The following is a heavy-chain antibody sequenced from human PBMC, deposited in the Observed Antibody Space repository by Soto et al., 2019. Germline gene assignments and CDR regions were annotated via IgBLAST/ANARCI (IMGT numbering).Heavy chain of an antibody. CDR2: ISGSGGST. Sequence: GGSLRLSCAASGFTFSSYAMSWVRQAPGKGLEWVSAISGSGGSTYYAESVKGRFTISRDNSKNTLYLQMNSLRAEDTAVYYCAKDRYSSGWNDHWGQGTLVTVSS. D-gene: IGHD6-19*01. J-gene: IGHJ5*02. CDR1: GFTFSSYA. CDR3: AKDRYSSGWNDH. V-gene: IGHV3-23*01.